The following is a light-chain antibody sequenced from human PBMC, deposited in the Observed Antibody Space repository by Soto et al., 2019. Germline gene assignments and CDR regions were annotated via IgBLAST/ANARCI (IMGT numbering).Light chain of an antibody. CDR2: GNN. V-gene: IGLV1-40*01. J-gene: IGLJ1*01. CDR3: QSYDSSLSGFV. CDR1: SSNTGAGYD. Sequence: QSVLTQPPSVSGAPGQRVTISCTGSSSNTGAGYDVHRYKQFPGTAPKLLIYGNNNRPSGVPGRFSGSKSGTSASLAITGLQVEDEANYYCQSYDSSLSGFVFGTGTKVTVL.